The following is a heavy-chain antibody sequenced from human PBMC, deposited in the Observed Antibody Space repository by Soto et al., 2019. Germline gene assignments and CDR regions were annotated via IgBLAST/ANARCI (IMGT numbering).Heavy chain of an antibody. J-gene: IGHJ6*02. D-gene: IGHD3-10*01. CDR1: GYTFTSYY. CDR3: ARDENNYYGSGSYSHYYYGMDV. V-gene: IGHV1-46*01. CDR2: INPSGGST. Sequence: ASVKVSCKASGYTFTSYYMHWVRQAPGQGLEWMGIINPSGGSTSYAQKFQGRVTMTTDTSTSTAYMELRSLRSDDTAVYYCARDENNYYGSGSYSHYYYGMDVWGQGTTVTVSS.